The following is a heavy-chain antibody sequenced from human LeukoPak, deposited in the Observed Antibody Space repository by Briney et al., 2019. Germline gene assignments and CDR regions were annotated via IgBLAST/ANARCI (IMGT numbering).Heavy chain of an antibody. CDR3: GSREYCSSTSCYAKGGYFVY. CDR2: IIPIFGTA. CDR1: GGTCSSYA. V-gene: IGHV1-69*01. J-gene: IGHJ4*02. D-gene: IGHD2-2*01. Sequence: GSSVKVSCKASGGTCSSYAISWVRQAPGQGLEWMGGIIPIFGTANYAQKFQGRVTITADDSTSTVYMELSSLSSEGTAVYYCGSREYCSSTSCYAKGGYFVYWGQGTLVSVSS.